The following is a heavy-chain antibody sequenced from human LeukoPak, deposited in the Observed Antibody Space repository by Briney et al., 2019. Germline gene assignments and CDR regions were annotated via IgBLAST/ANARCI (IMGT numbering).Heavy chain of an antibody. CDR2: ISAYNGNT. CDR1: GYTFTSYG. V-gene: IGHV1-18*01. CDR3: ARAPAGSSFRVTNDY. D-gene: IGHD6-13*01. Sequence: ASVKVSCKASGYTFTSYGISWVRQAPGQGLEWMGWISAYNGNTNYAQKLQGRVTMTTDTSTSTAYMDLRSLRSDDTAVYYCARAPAGSSFRVTNDYWGQGTLVTVSS. J-gene: IGHJ4*02.